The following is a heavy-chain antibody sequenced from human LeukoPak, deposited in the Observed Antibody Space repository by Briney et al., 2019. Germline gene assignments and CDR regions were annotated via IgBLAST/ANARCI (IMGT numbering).Heavy chain of an antibody. CDR1: GFTFSNYG. CDR3: ARGHVWFDP. CDR2: IKQDGSEK. Sequence: PGGSLRLSCAASGFTFSNYGMTWVRQAPGKGLEWVANIKQDGSEKYYVDSVKGRFTISRDNAKNPLYLQMNSLRAEDMAVYYCARGHVWFDPWGQGTLVTVSS. V-gene: IGHV3-7*05. J-gene: IGHJ5*02.